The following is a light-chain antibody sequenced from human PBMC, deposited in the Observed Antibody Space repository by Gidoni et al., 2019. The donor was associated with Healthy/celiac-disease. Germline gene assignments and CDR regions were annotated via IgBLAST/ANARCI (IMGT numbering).Light chain of an antibody. CDR2: AAS. Sequence: DIQMTQSPSSLSASVGDRVTITCRASQSISSYLNGYQQKPGQAPKLLIYAASSLQSGVPSRFSGSGSGTDFTLTISSLQPEDFATYYCQQSYSTLLTFGGGTKVEIK. CDR1: QSISSY. V-gene: IGKV1-39*01. CDR3: QQSYSTLLT. J-gene: IGKJ4*01.